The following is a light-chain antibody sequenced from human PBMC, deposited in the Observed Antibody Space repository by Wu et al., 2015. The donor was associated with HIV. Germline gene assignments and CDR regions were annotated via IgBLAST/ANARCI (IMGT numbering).Light chain of an antibody. V-gene: IGKV1-5*03. Sequence: DIQLTQSPLTLSASVGDRVTITCRASQSISSWLAWYQQKPGKAPKLLIYKASSLESGVPSRFSGSGSGTEFTLTISSLQPDDFATYYCQQYNNYPLTFGGGTRVEI. J-gene: IGKJ4*01. CDR3: QQYNNYPLT. CDR2: KAS. CDR1: QSISSW.